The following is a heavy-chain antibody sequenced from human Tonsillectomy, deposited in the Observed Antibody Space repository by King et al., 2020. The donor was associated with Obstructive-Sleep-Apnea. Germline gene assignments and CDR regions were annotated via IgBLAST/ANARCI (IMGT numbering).Heavy chain of an antibody. Sequence: VQLVESGGGLVQPGGSLRLSCAASGFTFSSYAMSWVRQAPGKGLEWVSAISGSGGSTYYADSVKGRFTISRDNSKNTLYLPMHSLRAEDTAVYYCAKGDVVIRTYFDYWGQGTLVTVSS. J-gene: IGHJ4*02. CDR1: GFTFSSYA. CDR2: ISGSGGST. V-gene: IGHV3-23*04. CDR3: AKGDVVIRTYFDY. D-gene: IGHD3-22*01.